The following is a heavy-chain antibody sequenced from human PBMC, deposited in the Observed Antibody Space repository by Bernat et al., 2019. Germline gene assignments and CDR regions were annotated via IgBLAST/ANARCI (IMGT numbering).Heavy chain of an antibody. CDR3: AREEYTSSSRHWYFDL. CDR1: GFTVSSNY. CDR2: IYTGGTT. D-gene: IGHD6-6*01. J-gene: IGHJ2*01. Sequence: EVQLVESGGGLIQPGGSLRLSCAASGFTVSSNYMSWVRQTPGKGLEWVSVIYTGGTTFYADSVQGRFTISRDLSKNTLYLQMNNLRADDMALYYCAREEYTSSSRHWYFDLWGRGTLVTVSS. V-gene: IGHV3-53*01.